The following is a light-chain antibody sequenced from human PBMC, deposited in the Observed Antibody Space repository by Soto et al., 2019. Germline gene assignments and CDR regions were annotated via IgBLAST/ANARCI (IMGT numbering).Light chain of an antibody. CDR1: SSNIGNDY. CDR3: GTWDSSLRQV. CDR2: DNN. Sequence: QSVLTQPPSVSAAPGQKVTISCSGSSSNIGNDYVSWYQQLPGTAPKLLIYDNNKRPSGIPDRFSGSKSSTSATLGITGLQTGDEADYYCGTWDSSLRQVFGGGTKLTVL. V-gene: IGLV1-51*01. J-gene: IGLJ3*02.